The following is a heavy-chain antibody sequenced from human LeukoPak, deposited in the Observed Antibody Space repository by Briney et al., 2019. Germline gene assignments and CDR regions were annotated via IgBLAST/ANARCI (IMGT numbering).Heavy chain of an antibody. CDR1: GFTFSSYG. V-gene: IGHV3-48*01. J-gene: IGHJ4*02. D-gene: IGHD5-24*01. CDR2: ISSDSSTI. Sequence: GGSLRLSCAASGFTFSSYGMNWVLQAPGKGLEWVSYISSDSSTIYYADSVKGRFTISRDNAKNSLYLQMNSLRAEDTAVYYCARDTGYNTFDYWGQGTLVTVSS. CDR3: ARDTGYNTFDY.